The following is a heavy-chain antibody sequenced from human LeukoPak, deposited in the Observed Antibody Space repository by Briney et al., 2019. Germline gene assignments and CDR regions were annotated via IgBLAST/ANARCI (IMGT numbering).Heavy chain of an antibody. Sequence: NTSETLSLTCTVSGGSISSYYWSWIRQPPGKGLEWIGYIYYIGSTNYNPSLKSRVTISVDTSKNQFSLKVSSVSAADTAVYYCARMHYYDSSGYSRSLDSWGQGTLVTVSS. J-gene: IGHJ4*02. CDR1: GGSISSYY. CDR3: ARMHYYDSSGYSRSLDS. CDR2: IYYIGST. D-gene: IGHD3-22*01. V-gene: IGHV4-59*01.